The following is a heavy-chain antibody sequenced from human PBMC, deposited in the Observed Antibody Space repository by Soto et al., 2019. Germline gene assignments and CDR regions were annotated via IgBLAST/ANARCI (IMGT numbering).Heavy chain of an antibody. D-gene: IGHD3-22*01. V-gene: IGHV1-18*01. Sequence: ASVKVSCKASGYTFTNYGISWVRQAPGQGLEWMGWISAYSGDTSSAQKYQGRVTMTTDTSTNTAYMDLRSLRSDDTAMYYCARDRRDYYDSSDLDYWGQ. CDR1: GYTFTNYG. CDR2: ISAYSGDT. J-gene: IGHJ4*02. CDR3: ARDRRDYYDSSDLDY.